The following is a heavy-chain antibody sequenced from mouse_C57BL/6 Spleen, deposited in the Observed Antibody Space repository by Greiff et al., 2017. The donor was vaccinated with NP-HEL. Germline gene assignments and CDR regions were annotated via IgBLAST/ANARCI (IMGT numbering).Heavy chain of an antibody. V-gene: IGHV1-26*01. CDR3: ARSRASYAMDY. CDR2: INPNNGGT. J-gene: IGHJ4*01. CDR1: GYTFTDYY. Sequence: VRLQQSGPELVKPGASVKISCKASGYTFTDYYMNWVKQSHGKSLEWIGDINPNNGGTSYNQKFKGKATLTVDKSSSTAYMELRSLTSEDSAVYYCARSRASYAMDYWGQGTSVTVSS.